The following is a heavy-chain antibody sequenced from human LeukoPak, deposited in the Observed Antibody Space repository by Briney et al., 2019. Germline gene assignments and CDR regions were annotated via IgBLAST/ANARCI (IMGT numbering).Heavy chain of an antibody. V-gene: IGHV4-38-2*02. CDR2: FYHSGST. J-gene: IGHJ3*02. CDR1: GYSISTGYY. Sequence: SETLSLTCTVSGYSISTGYYWDWIRQPPGKGLEWIGTFYHSGSTNYNPSLKSRVTISVLTSKNRFSLKLSSVTAADTAVYYCATLTGGDDAFDIWGQGTMVTVSS. D-gene: IGHD4-23*01. CDR3: ATLTGGDDAFDI.